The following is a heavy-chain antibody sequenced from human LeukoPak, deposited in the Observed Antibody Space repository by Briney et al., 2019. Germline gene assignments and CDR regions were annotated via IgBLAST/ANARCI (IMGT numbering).Heavy chain of an antibody. CDR2: MNPNSGNT. CDR3: ARVGPGLVIIDEYYGMDV. Sequence: ASVKVSCKASGYTFTSYDTNWVRQATGQGLEWMGWMNPNSGNTGYAQKFQGRVTMTRNTSISTAYMELSSLRSEDTAVYYCARVGPGLVIIDEYYGMDVWGQGTTVTVSS. V-gene: IGHV1-8*01. D-gene: IGHD3/OR15-3a*01. J-gene: IGHJ6*02. CDR1: GYTFTSYD.